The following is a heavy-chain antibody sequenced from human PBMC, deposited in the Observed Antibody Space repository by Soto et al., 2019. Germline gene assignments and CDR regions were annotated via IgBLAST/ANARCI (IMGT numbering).Heavy chain of an antibody. CDR2: VIPILGMA. CDR3: ARGGAVVVPGAVDRHNWFDP. D-gene: IGHD2-2*01. V-gene: IGHV1-69*02. J-gene: IGHJ5*02. Sequence: QVQLVQSGAEVKKPGSSVKVSCEASGGTFSSYSFSWVRQAPGQGLEWMGRVIPILGMANYAQKFQGRVTITADKPTSTVYMGLSSLRSEDTAVYYCARGGAVVVPGAVDRHNWFDPWGQGTLVTVSS. CDR1: GGTFSSYS.